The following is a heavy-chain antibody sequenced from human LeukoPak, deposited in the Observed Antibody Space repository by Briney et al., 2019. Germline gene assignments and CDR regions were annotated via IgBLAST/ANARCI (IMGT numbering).Heavy chain of an antibody. J-gene: IGHJ4*02. CDR1: GFIFTNYA. V-gene: IGHV3-23*01. D-gene: IGHD3-10*01. CDR2: FSGSGGNT. CDR3: AKDKMSRGVIPTTFES. Sequence: GGPLSFSCGASGFIFTNYAMSWLREAPEKRLEWVSGFSGSGGNTYYADSVKGRFPISRDNSKNTLYLQMNTLRAEDTAVYYCAKDKMSRGVIPTTFESWGQGTLVTVSS.